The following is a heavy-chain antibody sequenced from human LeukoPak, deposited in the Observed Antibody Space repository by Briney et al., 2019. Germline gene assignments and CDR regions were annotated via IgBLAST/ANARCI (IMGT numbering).Heavy chain of an antibody. V-gene: IGHV3-48*03. D-gene: IGHD6-19*01. CDR1: GFTFSSYE. CDR2: ISSSGSTI. CDR3: ARDVWASGWYLTLFAY. J-gene: IGHJ4*02. Sequence: GGSLRLSCAASGFTFSSYEMNWVRQAPGKGLEWVSYISSSGSTIYYAASVKGRFTISRDNAKNSLYLQINSLRAEDTAVYYGARDVWASGWYLTLFAYWGQGTLVTVSS.